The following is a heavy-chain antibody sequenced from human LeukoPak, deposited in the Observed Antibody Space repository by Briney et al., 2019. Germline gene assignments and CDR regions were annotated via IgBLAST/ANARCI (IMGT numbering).Heavy chain of an antibody. D-gene: IGHD6-13*01. CDR2: IYYSVNT. V-gene: IGHV4-39*01. Sequence: SETLSLTCTVSGGSISSSTYYWGWIRQPPGKGLEWIGTIYYSVNTYYNPSLKSRLTISIDTSKNQFSLKLSSLTATDTAVYYCARLRRSHADFWGQGTLVAVSS. CDR3: ARLRRSHADF. J-gene: IGHJ4*02. CDR1: GGSISSSTYY.